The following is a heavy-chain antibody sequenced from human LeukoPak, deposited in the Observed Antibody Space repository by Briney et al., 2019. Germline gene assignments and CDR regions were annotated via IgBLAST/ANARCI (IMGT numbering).Heavy chain of an antibody. CDR1: GGSFSGYY. D-gene: IGHD5-18*01. J-gene: IGHJ4*02. V-gene: IGHV4-34*01. CDR3: ARSDTAMVAFDY. CDR2: INHSGST. Sequence: PSETLSHTCAVYGGSFSGYYWSWIRQPPGKGLEWIGEINHSGSTNYNPSLKSRVTISVDTSKNQFSLKLSSVTAADTAVYYCARSDTAMVAFDYWGQGTLVTVSS.